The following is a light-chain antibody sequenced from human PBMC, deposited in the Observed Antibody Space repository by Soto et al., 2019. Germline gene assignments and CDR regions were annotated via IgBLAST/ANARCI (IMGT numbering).Light chain of an antibody. CDR1: QSVSSTY. CDR2: GAL. J-gene: IGKJ3*01. Sequence: EIVLTQSPGTLSLSPGERATLSCRASQSVSSTYLAWYQQKPGQAPRLLIYGALSRATGIPDRFSGSGSGTDYTLTISRLEPEDFATYYCQQLNSFPIPFGPGTKVDIK. V-gene: IGKV3-20*01. CDR3: QQLNSFPIP.